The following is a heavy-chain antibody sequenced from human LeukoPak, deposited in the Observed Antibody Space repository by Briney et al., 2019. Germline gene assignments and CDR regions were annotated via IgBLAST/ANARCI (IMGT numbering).Heavy chain of an antibody. CDR1: GFTFSSYG. CDR3: AKGGYYYFDY. J-gene: IGHJ4*02. V-gene: IGHV3-33*06. Sequence: GGSLRLSCAASGFTFSSYGMHWVRQAPGKGLEWVAVIWYDGSNKYYADSVKGRFTIYRDNSKNTLYLQMNSLRAEDTAVYYCAKGGYYYFDYWGQGTLVTVSS. CDR2: IWYDGSNK. D-gene: IGHD6-25*01.